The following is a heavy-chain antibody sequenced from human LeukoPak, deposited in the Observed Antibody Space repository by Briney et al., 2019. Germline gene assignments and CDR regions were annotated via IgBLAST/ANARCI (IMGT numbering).Heavy chain of an antibody. J-gene: IGHJ1*01. CDR2: INPNSGGT. CDR1: FTXXX. CDR3: ARGPEVIVVVVQYFQH. Sequence: FTXXXXHWVRQXPGQGLEWMGWINPNSGGTNYAQKFQGRVTMTRDTSISTAYMELSRLRSDDTAVYYCARGPEVIVVVVQYFQHWGQGTLVTVSS. V-gene: IGHV1-2*02. D-gene: IGHD3-22*01.